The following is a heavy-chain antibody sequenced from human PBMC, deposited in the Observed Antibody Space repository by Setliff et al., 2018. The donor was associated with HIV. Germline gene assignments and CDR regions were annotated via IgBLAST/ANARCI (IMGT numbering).Heavy chain of an antibody. J-gene: IGHJ4*02. Sequence: SETLSLTCTVSGGSISSDYWTWIRQPAGKGLEWIGRIYSRGATNYNPSLKSRVTMSVDTSKNQFSLKLSSVTAVDTAVYYCAREGSRSGWYFFDQWGQGTLVTVSS. CDR2: IYSRGAT. CDR1: GGSISSDY. V-gene: IGHV4-4*07. D-gene: IGHD6-19*01. CDR3: AREGSRSGWYFFDQ.